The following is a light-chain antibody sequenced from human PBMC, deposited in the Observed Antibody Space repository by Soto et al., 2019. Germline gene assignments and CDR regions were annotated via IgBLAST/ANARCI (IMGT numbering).Light chain of an antibody. CDR1: QNISSSY. Sequence: EIVVTQSQSTLSLSPGERAILSCRASQNISSSYLAWYQQKPAQAPRLLIYGASSRATGIPDRFSGSGSGTDFTLTISRLEPEDFVIYYCQQCGRSPITFCQVTRLAI. V-gene: IGKV3-20*01. CDR2: GAS. J-gene: IGKJ5*01. CDR3: QQCGRSPIT.